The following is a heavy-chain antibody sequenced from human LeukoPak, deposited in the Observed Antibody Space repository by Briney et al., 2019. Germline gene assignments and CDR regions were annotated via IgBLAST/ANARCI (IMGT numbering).Heavy chain of an antibody. V-gene: IGHV3-15*01. J-gene: IGHJ6*02. D-gene: IGHD3-10*01. CDR2: IKSKADGGTT. CDR1: GFTFSNAW. CDR3: TTAGGSGSYWYYYYGMDV. Sequence: GGSLRLSCAASGFTFSNAWMSWVRQAPGKGLEWVGRIKSKADGGTTDYAAPVKGRFTISRDDSKNTLYLQMNSLKTEDTAVYYCTTAGGSGSYWYYYYGMDVWGQGTTVTVSS.